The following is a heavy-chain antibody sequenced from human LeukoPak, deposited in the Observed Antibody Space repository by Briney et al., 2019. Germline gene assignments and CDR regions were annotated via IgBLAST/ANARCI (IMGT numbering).Heavy chain of an antibody. CDR2: INPHSGGT. CDR3: ARAYDYGGNLVPFDY. V-gene: IGHV1-2*02. CDR1: GYTFTGYY. D-gene: IGHD4-23*01. Sequence: ASVKVSCKASGYTFTGYYMHWVRQAPGQRLEWMVWINPHSGGTNSAQKFQGRVTMTRDTSISTAYMELSRLRSDDTAVYYCARAYDYGGNLVPFDYWGQGTLVTVSS. J-gene: IGHJ4*02.